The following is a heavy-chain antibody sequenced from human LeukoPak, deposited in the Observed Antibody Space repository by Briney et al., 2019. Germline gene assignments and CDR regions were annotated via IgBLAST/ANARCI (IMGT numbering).Heavy chain of an antibody. V-gene: IGHV3-23*01. D-gene: IGHD3-9*01. J-gene: IGHJ4*02. CDR2: ISGSGGST. CDR3: AKVLDYDILTGLA. Sequence: GGSLRLSCAASGFTFSSYAMSWVRQAPGKGLEWVSAISGSGGSTYYADSVKGRFTISRDNSKHTLYLQMNSLRAEDTAVYYCAKVLDYDILTGLAWGQGNLVNVSS. CDR1: GFTFSSYA.